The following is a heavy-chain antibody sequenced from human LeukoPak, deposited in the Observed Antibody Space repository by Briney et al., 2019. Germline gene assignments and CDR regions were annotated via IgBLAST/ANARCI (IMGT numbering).Heavy chain of an antibody. D-gene: IGHD4-17*01. Sequence: PGGSLRLSCAASGFTFSNAWMSWVRQAPGKGLEWVGRIKSKTDGGTTDYAAPVKGRFTISRDDSKNTLYLQMNSLKTEDTAVYYCTTDLAPSDGDYVIGAFDIWGQGTMVTVSS. V-gene: IGHV3-15*01. CDR3: TTDLAPSDGDYVIGAFDI. CDR1: GFTFSNAW. CDR2: IKSKTDGGTT. J-gene: IGHJ3*02.